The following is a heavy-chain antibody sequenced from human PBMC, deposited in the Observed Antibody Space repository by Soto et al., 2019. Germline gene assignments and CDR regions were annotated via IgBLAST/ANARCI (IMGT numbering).Heavy chain of an antibody. CDR1: GGSVSSGSYY. J-gene: IGHJ4*02. CDR3: ARSDGGSYEDRGGYYFDY. Sequence: TSDPLYLTFTVSGGSVSSGSYYWSWIRQPPGKGLEWIGYIYYSGSTNYNPSLKSRVTISVDTSKNQFSLKLSSVTAADTAVYYCARSDGGSYEDRGGYYFDYWGQGTLVTVSS. V-gene: IGHV4-61*01. CDR2: IYYSGST. D-gene: IGHD1-26*01.